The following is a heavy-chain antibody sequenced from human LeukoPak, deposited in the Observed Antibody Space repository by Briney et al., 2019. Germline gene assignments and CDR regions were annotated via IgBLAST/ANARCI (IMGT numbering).Heavy chain of an antibody. Sequence: GGSLRLSCAVSGVTFSKYVMSWVRQAPGKGLEWVSAISGSGGSTYYADSVKGRFTISRDNSKNMLYLQMNSLRAEDTAVYYCAKDYYDFWSGSSGAFDYWGQGTLVTVSS. J-gene: IGHJ4*02. V-gene: IGHV3-23*01. CDR2: ISGSGGST. CDR1: GVTFSKYV. CDR3: AKDYYDFWSGSSGAFDY. D-gene: IGHD3-3*01.